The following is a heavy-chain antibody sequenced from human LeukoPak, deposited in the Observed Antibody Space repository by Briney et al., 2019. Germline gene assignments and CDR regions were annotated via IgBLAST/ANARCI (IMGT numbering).Heavy chain of an antibody. V-gene: IGHV1-2*02. CDR2: INPNSGGT. CDR1: GYTFTVYY. J-gene: IGHJ4*02. D-gene: IGHD3-3*01. Sequence: ASVKVSCTASGYTFTVYYMHWVRQAPGQGLEWMGWINPNSGGTNYAQKFQGRVTMTRDTSISTAYMELSRLRSDDTAVYYCARDYTIFGVVPEYYFDYWGQGTLVTVSS. CDR3: ARDYTIFGVVPEYYFDY.